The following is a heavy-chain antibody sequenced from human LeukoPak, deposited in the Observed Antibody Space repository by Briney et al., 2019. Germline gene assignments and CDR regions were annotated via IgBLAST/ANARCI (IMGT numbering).Heavy chain of an antibody. Sequence: KPGGSLRLSCAASGFTFSSYSLNWVRQAPGKGLEWVSSISSSRSYIYYVDSVKGRFTISRDNAKNSLYLQMNSLRAEDAAVYYCARDLPDEVPSFDLWGRGTLVTVSS. J-gene: IGHJ2*01. D-gene: IGHD1-1*01. V-gene: IGHV3-21*01. CDR1: GFTFSSYS. CDR2: ISSSRSYI. CDR3: ARDLPDEVPSFDL.